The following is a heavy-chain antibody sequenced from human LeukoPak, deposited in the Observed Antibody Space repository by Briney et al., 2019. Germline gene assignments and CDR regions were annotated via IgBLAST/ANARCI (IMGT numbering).Heavy chain of an antibody. D-gene: IGHD1-26*01. J-gene: IGHJ4*02. CDR3: ARDSRYSGSYFDY. V-gene: IGHV3-66*01. CDR2: IYSGGST. CDR1: GFTVSSNY. Sequence: AGGSLRLSCAASGFTVSSNYMSWVRQAPGEGLEWVSVIYSGGSTYYADSVKGRFTISRDNSKNTLYLQMNSLRAEDTAVYYCARDSRYSGSYFDYWGQGTLVTVSS.